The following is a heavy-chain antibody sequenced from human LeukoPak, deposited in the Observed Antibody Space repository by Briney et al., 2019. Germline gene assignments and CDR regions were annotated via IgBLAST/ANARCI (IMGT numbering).Heavy chain of an antibody. CDR3: ARPNPNSSGYYRPPLDYYYGMDV. CDR2: ISSSSSYI. Sequence: GGYLRLSCAASGFTFSSYSMNWVRQAPGKGLEWVSSISSSSSYIYYADSVKGRFTISRDNAKNSLYLQMNSLRAEDTAVYYCARPNPNSSGYYRPPLDYYYGMDVWGQGTTVTVSS. D-gene: IGHD3-22*01. J-gene: IGHJ6*02. V-gene: IGHV3-21*01. CDR1: GFTFSSYS.